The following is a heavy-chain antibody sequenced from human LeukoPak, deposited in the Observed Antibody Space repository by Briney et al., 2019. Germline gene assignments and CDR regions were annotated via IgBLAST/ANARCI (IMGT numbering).Heavy chain of an antibody. Sequence: GSLRLSCAASGFSFSSYAMNWARQAPGKGLEWVSGISGSGGSSYYVDSVKGRFTISRDNSRATLYLQMNSLRAEDTAVFYCAKGGLDYYDSSGYYDPIALWGQGTLVSVSS. J-gene: IGHJ3*01. CDR2: ISGSGGSS. CDR3: AKGGLDYYDSSGYYDPIAL. D-gene: IGHD3-22*01. V-gene: IGHV3-23*01. CDR1: GFSFSSYA.